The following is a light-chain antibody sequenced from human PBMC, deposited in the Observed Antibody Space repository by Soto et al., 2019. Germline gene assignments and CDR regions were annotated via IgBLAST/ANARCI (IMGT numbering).Light chain of an antibody. J-gene: IGKJ1*01. V-gene: IGKV3-20*01. CDR1: QTVSSTY. Sequence: EIVLTQSPGTLSLSPGERVALSCRASQTVSSTYLAWYQQKPGQAPRLLLYGASRRAAGIPDRFSGSGSGTDYTLTISSLEPEDFAVYYCQQHGSSPQTFGQGTKVEIK. CDR2: GAS. CDR3: QQHGSSPQT.